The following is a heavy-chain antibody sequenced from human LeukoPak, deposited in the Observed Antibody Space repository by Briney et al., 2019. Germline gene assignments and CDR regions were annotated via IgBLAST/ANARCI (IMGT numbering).Heavy chain of an antibody. V-gene: IGHV1-2*02. J-gene: IGHJ5*02. D-gene: IGHD1-26*01. CDR1: GYTFTGYY. CDR3: ARDRSTYSGSYYWFDP. Sequence: ASVKVSCTASGYTFTGYYMHWVRQAPGQGLEWMGWINPNSGGTNYAQKFQGRVTMTRDTSISTAYMELSRLRSDDTAVYYCARDRSTYSGSYYWFDPWGQGTLVTVSS. CDR2: INPNSGGT.